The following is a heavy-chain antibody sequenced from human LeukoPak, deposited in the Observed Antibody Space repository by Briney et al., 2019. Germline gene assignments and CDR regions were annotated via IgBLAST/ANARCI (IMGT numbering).Heavy chain of an antibody. J-gene: IGHJ6*03. Sequence: SETLSLTCTVSGYSISTGYYWGWIRQPPGKGLEWIGSIYHSGSTYYNPSLKSRVTMSVDTSKNQFSLKLSSVTAADTAVYYCAREVSRFGSYSYYYYYMDVWGKGTTVTISS. CDR1: GYSISTGYY. CDR2: IYHSGST. V-gene: IGHV4-38-2*02. CDR3: AREVSRFGSYSYYYYYMDV. D-gene: IGHD1-26*01.